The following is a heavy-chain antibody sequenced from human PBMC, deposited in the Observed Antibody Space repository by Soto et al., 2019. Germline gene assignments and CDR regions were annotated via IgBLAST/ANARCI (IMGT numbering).Heavy chain of an antibody. CDR2: ISSNGIGT. CDR1: GFTFSSDA. D-gene: IGHD6-6*01. J-gene: IGHJ6*03. V-gene: IGHV3-64*01. Sequence: VQLVEFGGGLAQPGRSLRLSCAASGFTFSSDAMDWVRQAPGKGLEYVSGISSNGIGTYYASSVKGRFTISRDNSRDTVYLQMDSLRPEDMAVYYCARRARADYYYMDVWGKGTTVTVS. CDR3: ARRARADYYYMDV.